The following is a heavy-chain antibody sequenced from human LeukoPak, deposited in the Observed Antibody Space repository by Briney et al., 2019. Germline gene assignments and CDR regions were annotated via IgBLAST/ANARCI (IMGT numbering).Heavy chain of an antibody. CDR3: ARQVGGYSYGNWYFDL. CDR2: IYYSGST. J-gene: IGHJ2*01. V-gene: IGHV4-59*01. CDR1: GGSISSYY. Sequence: PSETLSLTCTVSGGSISSYYWSWIRQPPGKGLEWIGYIYYSGSTNYNPSLKSRVTISVDTSKNQFSLKLSSVTAADTAVYYCARQVGGYSYGNWYFDLWGRGPLVTVSS. D-gene: IGHD5-18*01.